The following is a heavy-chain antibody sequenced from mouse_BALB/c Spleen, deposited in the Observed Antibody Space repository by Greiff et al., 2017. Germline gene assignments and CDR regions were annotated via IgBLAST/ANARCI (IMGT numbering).Heavy chain of an antibody. CDR2: IDPETGGT. Sequence: QVQLHQSGAELVRPGASVTLSCKASGYTFTDYEMHWVKQTPVHGLEWIGAIDPETGGTAYNQKFKGKATLTADKSSSTAYMELRSLTSEDSAVYYCTRSGTVVASDYFDYWGQGTTLTVSS. D-gene: IGHD1-1*01. CDR3: TRSGTVVASDYFDY. CDR1: GYTFTDYE. J-gene: IGHJ2*01. V-gene: IGHV1-15*01.